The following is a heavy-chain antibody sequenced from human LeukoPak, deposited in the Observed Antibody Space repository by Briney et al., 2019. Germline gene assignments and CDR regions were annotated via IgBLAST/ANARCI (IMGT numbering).Heavy chain of an antibody. J-gene: IGHJ3*02. D-gene: IGHD2-21*02. Sequence: GRSLRLSCAASGFTFSSYGMHWVRQAPGKGLEWVAVISYDGSNKYYADSVKGRFTISRDNSKNTLYLQMNSLRAEDTAVYYCAKDLAYCGGDCYSRWRQILVNAFDIWGKGTMVTVFS. V-gene: IGHV3-30*18. CDR2: ISYDGSNK. CDR1: GFTFSSYG. CDR3: AKDLAYCGGDCYSRWRQILVNAFDI.